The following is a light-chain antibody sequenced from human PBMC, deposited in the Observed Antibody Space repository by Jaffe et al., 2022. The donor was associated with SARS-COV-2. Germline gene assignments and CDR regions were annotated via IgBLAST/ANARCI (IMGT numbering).Light chain of an antibody. V-gene: IGKV3-20*01. CDR2: GAS. Sequence: EVVLTQSPGTLSLSPGERATLSCTASQSVSSTNTALAWYQQRPGQAPRLLIYGASSRAPGIPDRFSGSGSGTDFTLTISRLEPEDFAVYYCQQYDSSHTFGQGTKLEIK. CDR1: QSVSSTN. CDR3: QQYDSSHT. J-gene: IGKJ2*01.